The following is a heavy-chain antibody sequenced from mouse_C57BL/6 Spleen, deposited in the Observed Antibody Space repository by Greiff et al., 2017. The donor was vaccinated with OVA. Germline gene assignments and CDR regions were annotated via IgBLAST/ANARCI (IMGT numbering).Heavy chain of an antibody. CDR3: ARHYGSSPWYFDV. CDR2: ISYSGST. CDR1: GYSITSDY. Sequence: VHVKQSGPGLAKPSQTLSLTCSVTGYSITSDYWNWIRKFPGNKLEYMGYISYSGSTYYNPSLKSRISITRDTSKNQYYLQLNSVTTEDTATYYCARHYGSSPWYFDVWGTGTTVTVSS. D-gene: IGHD1-1*01. V-gene: IGHV3-8*01. J-gene: IGHJ1*03.